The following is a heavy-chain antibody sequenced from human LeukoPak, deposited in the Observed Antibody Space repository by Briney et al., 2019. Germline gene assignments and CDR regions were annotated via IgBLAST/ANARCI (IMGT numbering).Heavy chain of an antibody. Sequence: PGGSLRLSCAASGLSVGNNYMAWVRQAPGKGLEWVANIKQDGSEKYYVDSVKGRFTISRDNAKNSLYLQMNSLRAEDTAVYYCARDRAGCSSTSCYNYYYYYMDVWGKGTTVTVSS. J-gene: IGHJ6*03. CDR3: ARDRAGCSSTSCYNYYYYYMDV. D-gene: IGHD2-2*02. CDR1: GLSVGNNY. V-gene: IGHV3-7*01. CDR2: IKQDGSEK.